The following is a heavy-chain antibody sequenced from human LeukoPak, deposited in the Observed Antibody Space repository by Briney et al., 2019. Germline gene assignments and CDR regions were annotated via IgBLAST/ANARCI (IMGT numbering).Heavy chain of an antibody. D-gene: IGHD2/OR15-2a*01. CDR1: GYTLNDYY. V-gene: IGHV1-2*02. CDR3: ARDLIARRFSGHTRPSSMALDY. CDR2: INPNSGDT. Sequence: ASVTVSCKASGYTLNDYYIHWVRQAPGQGLEWMGWINPNSGDTKFPQTFQDRVTMTWDTSISTAYMEFSGLTSDDTAVYFCARDLIARRFSGHTRPSSMALDYWGQGTLVTVSS. J-gene: IGHJ4*02.